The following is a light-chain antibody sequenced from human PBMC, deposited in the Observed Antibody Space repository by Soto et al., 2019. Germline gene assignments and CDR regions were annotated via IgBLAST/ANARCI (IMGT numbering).Light chain of an antibody. CDR3: QQYGSSPLT. CDR1: QSVRSNY. J-gene: IGKJ4*01. V-gene: IGKV3-20*01. Sequence: EIVLTQSPDTLSLSPGERATLSCRASQSVRSNYLAWYQQKPGQAPRFLIYDASSRATAIPDRFSGSGSGTDFTLTNSRLEPEDFAVYYCQQYGSSPLTFGGGTKVEIK. CDR2: DAS.